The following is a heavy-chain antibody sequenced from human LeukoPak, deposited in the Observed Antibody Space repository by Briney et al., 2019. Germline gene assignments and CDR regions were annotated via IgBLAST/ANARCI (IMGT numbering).Heavy chain of an antibody. CDR1: GFTFSSYS. CDR3: AKDNRGVEQWLVPRNDY. CDR2: ISSSSNTI. Sequence: GGSLRLSCAASGFTFSSYSMNWVRQAPGKGLEWVSYISSSSNTIYYADSVKGRFTISRDSSKNTLYLQMNSLRAEDTAVYYCAKDNRGVEQWLVPRNDYWGQGTLVTVSS. J-gene: IGHJ4*02. V-gene: IGHV3-48*01. D-gene: IGHD6-19*01.